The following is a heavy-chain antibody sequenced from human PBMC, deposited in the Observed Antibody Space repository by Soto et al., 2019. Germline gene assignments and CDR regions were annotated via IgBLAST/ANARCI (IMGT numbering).Heavy chain of an antibody. CDR2: INQDGSER. CDR3: VCGGNFFVY. J-gene: IGHJ4*02. Sequence: EVQLVESGGGLVQPGGSLRLPCAASGFTFSTYWMTWVRQPPGKGLEGVASINQDGSERYYVDSVRGRLTISRDNAKNSLYLQMNSLRAEDTAVYYCVCGGNFFVYWGQGTLVTVSP. V-gene: IGHV3-7*01. D-gene: IGHD3-16*01. CDR1: GFTFSTYW.